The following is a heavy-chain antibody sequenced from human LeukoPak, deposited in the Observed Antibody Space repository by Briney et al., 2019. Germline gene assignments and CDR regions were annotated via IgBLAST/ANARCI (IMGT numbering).Heavy chain of an antibody. Sequence: PGGSLRLSCAASGFTFSSYGMHWVRQAPGKGLEWVAVISYDGSNKYYADSVKGRFTISRDNSKNTLYLQMNSLRAEDTAVYYCARSKGSSWREDYFDYWGQGTLVTVSS. J-gene: IGHJ4*02. V-gene: IGHV3-30*03. D-gene: IGHD6-13*01. CDR3: ARSKGSSWREDYFDY. CDR1: GFTFSSYG. CDR2: ISYDGSNK.